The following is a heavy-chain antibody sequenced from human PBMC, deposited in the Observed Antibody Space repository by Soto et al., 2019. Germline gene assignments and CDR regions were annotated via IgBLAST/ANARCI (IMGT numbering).Heavy chain of an antibody. D-gene: IGHD2-15*01. CDR3: SRGAYCSCPSCSGFDY. V-gene: IGHV3-72*01. Sequence: LVESGGGLVQPGGSLILSCAASGFPFSSHYMDWFRQAPGKGLEWLGRAKNQANGYTTQSAASVRCRFSISRDDSKNKLYLQMNILKTEDTAVYYCSRGAYCSCPSCSGFDYWGRGSQVTVSS. J-gene: IGHJ4*02. CDR1: GFPFSSHY. CDR2: AKNQANGYTT.